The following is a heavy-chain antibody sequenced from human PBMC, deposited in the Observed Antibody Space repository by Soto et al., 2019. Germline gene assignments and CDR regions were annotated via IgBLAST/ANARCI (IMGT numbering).Heavy chain of an antibody. Sequence: GGSLRLSCAASGFTFSSYTMNWVRQAPGKGLECVSSIYSTSTYIYYTDSVKGRFSISRDNARNSLYLQMNSLRAEDTALYYCARDHYFGSGSYGLDYWGPGTLVTVSS. J-gene: IGHJ4*02. CDR1: GFTFSSYT. D-gene: IGHD3-10*01. V-gene: IGHV3-21*01. CDR2: IYSTSTYI. CDR3: ARDHYFGSGSYGLDY.